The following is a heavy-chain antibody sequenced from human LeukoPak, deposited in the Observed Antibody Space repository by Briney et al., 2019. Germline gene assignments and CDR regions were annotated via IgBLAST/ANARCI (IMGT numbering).Heavy chain of an antibody. CDR3: ARHGRGSRGDFWSGYYTGVLGAYDY. D-gene: IGHD3-3*01. V-gene: IGHV4-39*01. CDR2: IYYSGST. J-gene: IGHJ4*02. CDR1: GGSISSSSYY. Sequence: SETLSLTCTVSGGSISSSSYYWGWIRQPPGKGLEWIGSIYYSGSTYYNPSLKSRVTISVDTSKNQFSLKLSSVTAADTAVYYCARHGRGSRGDFWSGYYTGVLGAYDYWGQRTLVTVSS.